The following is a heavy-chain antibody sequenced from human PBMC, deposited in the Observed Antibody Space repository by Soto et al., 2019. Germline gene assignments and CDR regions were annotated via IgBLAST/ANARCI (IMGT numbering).Heavy chain of an antibody. CDR1: GGSFSGYY. J-gene: IGHJ4*02. CDR3: ARGTRSEYCSSTSCLETYYFDY. V-gene: IGHV4-34*01. Sequence: SETLSLTCAVYGGSFSGYYWSWIRQPPGKGLEWIGEINHSGSTNYNPSLKSRVTISVDTSKNQFSLKLSSVTAADTAVYYCARGTRSEYCSSTSCLETYYFDYWGQGTLVTVS. CDR2: INHSGST. D-gene: IGHD2-2*01.